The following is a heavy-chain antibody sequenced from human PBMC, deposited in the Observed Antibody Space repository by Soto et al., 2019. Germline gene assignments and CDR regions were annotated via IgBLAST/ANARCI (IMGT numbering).Heavy chain of an antibody. CDR2: IYYSGST. V-gene: IGHV4-59*01. J-gene: IGHJ4*02. CDR3: ARASYDFWSGYYSQRYYFDY. CDR1: GGSFSSYY. D-gene: IGHD3-3*01. Sequence: QVQLQESGPGLVKPSETLSLTCTVSGGSFSSYYWSWIRQPPGKGLEWIGYIYYSGSTNYNPSLKSRVTISVDTSKNQFSLKLSSVTAADTAVYYCARASYDFWSGYYSQRYYFDYWGQGTLVTVSS.